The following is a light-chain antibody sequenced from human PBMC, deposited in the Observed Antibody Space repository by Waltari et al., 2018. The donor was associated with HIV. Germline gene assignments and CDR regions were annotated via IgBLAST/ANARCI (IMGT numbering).Light chain of an antibody. CDR1: QSVDTTY. J-gene: IGKJ2*01. V-gene: IGKV3-20*01. CDR2: GVS. CDR3: QHYAISPPMYT. Sequence: DIVLTQSPGTLSLSSGERATLSCRASQSVDTTYLAWYQQKPGQAPRLLIYGVSSRATGIPDRFSGSGSETDFALTISRLEPEDFAVYYCQHYAISPPMYTFGQGTKLEIK.